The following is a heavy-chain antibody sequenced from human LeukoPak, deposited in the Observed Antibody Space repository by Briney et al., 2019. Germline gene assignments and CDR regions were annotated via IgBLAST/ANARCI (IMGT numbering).Heavy chain of an antibody. Sequence: GGSLRLSCAASGFTVSSTYMTWVRQAPGKGLEWLSIIYSGGATYYSDSVKGRLTISRDNSKNTLYLQMNTLSAEDTAVYYCANLPRGHSWGQGTLVTVSS. CDR3: ANLPRGHS. CDR2: IYSGGAT. J-gene: IGHJ4*02. V-gene: IGHV3-53*01. D-gene: IGHD3-10*01. CDR1: GFTVSSTY.